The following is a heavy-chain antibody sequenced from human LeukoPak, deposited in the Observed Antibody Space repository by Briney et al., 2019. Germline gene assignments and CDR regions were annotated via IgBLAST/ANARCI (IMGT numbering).Heavy chain of an antibody. CDR1: GGSTGSAGYY. Sequence: SETLSLTCTVSGGSTGSAGYYWSWIRQHPGKGLEWIAYINYSGNTYHNPSLKSRVTISVDTSRNQFSLKLSSVTAADTAVYYCARALVAFDYWGQGTLVTVSS. V-gene: IGHV4-31*03. CDR2: INYSGNT. J-gene: IGHJ4*02. CDR3: ARALVAFDY.